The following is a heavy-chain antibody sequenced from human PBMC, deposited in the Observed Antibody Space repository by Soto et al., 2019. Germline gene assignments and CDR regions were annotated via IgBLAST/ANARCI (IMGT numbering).Heavy chain of an antibody. CDR2: ISTHNGKP. CDR1: GYTFSNYA. J-gene: IGHJ5*01. V-gene: IGHV1-18*01. Sequence: SVKVSCKASGYTFSNYAINWVRQAPGQGLEWMGWISTHNGKPNYAQKVQDRVTMTTDTSANTAYMELRSLRSDDTAVYYCARRPSADWFDSWGQGTLVTVSS. CDR3: ARRPSADWFDS. D-gene: IGHD2-2*01.